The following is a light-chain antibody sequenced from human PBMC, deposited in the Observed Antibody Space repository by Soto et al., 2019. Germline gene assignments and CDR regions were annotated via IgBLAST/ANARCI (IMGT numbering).Light chain of an antibody. J-gene: IGLJ1*01. CDR3: SSYTTTNTLCV. Sequence: QSVLTQPASVSGSPGQSITISCTGTSSDVGYNYVSWYQQYPGKAPKIIIYEVSNRPSGVSHRFSGSKSGNTASLTISGLQAEDEADYYCSSYTTTNTLCVFGTGTKLTVL. CDR2: EVS. CDR1: SSDVGYNY. V-gene: IGLV2-14*01.